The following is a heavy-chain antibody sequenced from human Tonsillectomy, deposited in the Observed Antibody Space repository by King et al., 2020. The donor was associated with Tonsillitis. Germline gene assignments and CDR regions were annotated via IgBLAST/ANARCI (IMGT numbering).Heavy chain of an antibody. J-gene: IGHJ4*02. CDR2: IIPIFDTA. CDR3: ARGYCSSTSCSYFDS. D-gene: IGHD2-2*01. Sequence: QLVQSGAEVKKPGSSVKVSCKASGGTFSSYAISWVRQAPGQGLEWMGCIIPIFDTANYAQNFQCRVTITADQTTTTAYMELSSLRSEDTAVYYCARGYCSSTSCSYFDSWGQGTLVTVSS. CDR1: GGTFSSYA. V-gene: IGHV1-69*01.